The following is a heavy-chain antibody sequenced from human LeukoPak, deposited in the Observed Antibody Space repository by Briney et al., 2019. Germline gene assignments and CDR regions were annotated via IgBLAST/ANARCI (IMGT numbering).Heavy chain of an antibody. J-gene: IGHJ4*02. CDR2: IKQDGGEK. Sequence: GGSLRLSCAASGFTFSSYWMNWVRQAPGKGLEWVAKIKQDGGEKYYVDSVQGRFTISRDNSKNTLYLEMNSLRAEDTAVYYCATWGPWSYFDYWGQGTLVTVSS. CDR1: GFTFSSYW. CDR3: ATWGPWSYFDY. D-gene: IGHD7-27*01. V-gene: IGHV3-7*01.